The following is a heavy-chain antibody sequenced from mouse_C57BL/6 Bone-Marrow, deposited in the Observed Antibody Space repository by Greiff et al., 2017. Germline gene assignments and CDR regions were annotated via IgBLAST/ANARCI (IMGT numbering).Heavy chain of an antibody. V-gene: IGHV3-6*01. CDR1: GYSITSGYY. J-gene: IGHJ3*01. D-gene: IGHD1-1*01. CDR3: ARVDYYGSSSAWFAY. CDR2: ISYDGSN. Sequence: VQLKESGPGLVKPSQSLSLTCSVTGYSITSGYYWNWIRQFPGNKLEWMGYISYDGSNNYNPSLKNRISITRDTSKNQFFLKLNSVTTEDTATYYCARVDYYGSSSAWFAYWGQGTLVTVSA.